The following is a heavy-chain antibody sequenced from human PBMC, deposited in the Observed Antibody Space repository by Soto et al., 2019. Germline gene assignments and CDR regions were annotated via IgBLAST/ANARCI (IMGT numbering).Heavy chain of an antibody. V-gene: IGHV4-59*01. CDR2: IYYSGST. D-gene: IGHD1-26*01. Sequence: SETLSLTCTVSGGSISNYYWTWIRQPPGKGLEWIGYIYYSGSTNYNPSLKSRVTISVDTTKNQFSLKLSSVTAADTAVYYCANLPSAYYFVIFGPWGHAPLVTVS. CDR3: ANLPSAYYFVIFGP. CDR1: GGSISNYY. J-gene: IGHJ5*02.